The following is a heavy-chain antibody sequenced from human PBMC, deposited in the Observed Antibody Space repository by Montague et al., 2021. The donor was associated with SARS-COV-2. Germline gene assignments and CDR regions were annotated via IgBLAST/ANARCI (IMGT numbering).Heavy chain of an antibody. CDR3: ARGVVAAPSVVDY. D-gene: IGHD2-15*01. Sequence: SETLSLTRSVSGEPISGFFWNWIRQPSGKGLEWIGRIYASGGTDXNPSLESRVTMSVDTSKNQFSLKVNSVTAADTAMYYCARGVVAAPSVVDYWGRGALVTVSS. J-gene: IGHJ4*02. CDR2: IYASGGT. V-gene: IGHV4-4*07. CDR1: GEPISGFF.